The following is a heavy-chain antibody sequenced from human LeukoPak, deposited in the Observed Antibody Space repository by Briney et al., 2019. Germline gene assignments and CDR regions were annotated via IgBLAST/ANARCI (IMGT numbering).Heavy chain of an antibody. CDR1: GYTFTSYG. Sequence: ASVKVSCKASGYTFTSYGINWARQAPGQGLEWMGWVSPYNGNTNYAQKLQGRVTMTTDTSTSTAYMELRSLRSDDTAVYYCARDRVTIWSGYQNVVYWGQGTLVTVSS. V-gene: IGHV1-18*01. CDR2: VSPYNGNT. D-gene: IGHD3-3*01. J-gene: IGHJ4*02. CDR3: ARDRVTIWSGYQNVVY.